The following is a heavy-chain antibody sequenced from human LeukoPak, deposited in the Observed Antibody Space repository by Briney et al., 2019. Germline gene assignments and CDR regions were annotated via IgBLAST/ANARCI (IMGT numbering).Heavy chain of an antibody. V-gene: IGHV4-59*01. CDR3: ARGVSGSTGYFDY. J-gene: IGHJ4*02. CDR1: GGSISSYY. CDR2: IYYSGST. Sequence: SETLSLTCTVSGGSISSYYWSWIRQPPGKGLEWIGYIYYSGSTNYNPSLKSRVTISVDTSKNQFSLKLSSVTAADTAVYYCARGVSGSTGYFDYWGQGTLVTVSS. D-gene: IGHD1-26*01.